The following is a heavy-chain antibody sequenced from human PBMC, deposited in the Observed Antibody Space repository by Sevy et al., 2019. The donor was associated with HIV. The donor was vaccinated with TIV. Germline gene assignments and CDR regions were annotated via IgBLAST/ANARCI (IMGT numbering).Heavy chain of an antibody. CDR2: LSGSGGST. Sequence: GGSLRLSCAASGFTFSSYAMSWVRQAPGKGLEWVSGLSGSGGSTNYADSVKGRFTISRDNSKNTLYLQMNSLRADDTAVYYCAKDRVWELGDAFDIWGQGTMVTVSS. D-gene: IGHD3-10*01. V-gene: IGHV3-23*01. CDR3: AKDRVWELGDAFDI. CDR1: GFTFSSYA. J-gene: IGHJ3*02.